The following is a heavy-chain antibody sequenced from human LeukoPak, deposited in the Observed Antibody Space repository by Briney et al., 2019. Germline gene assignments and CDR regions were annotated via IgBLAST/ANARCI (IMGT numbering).Heavy chain of an antibody. D-gene: IGHD3-22*01. V-gene: IGHV4-59*01. CDR2: IYYSGST. CDR1: GGSISSYY. J-gene: IGHJ1*01. Sequence: PSETLSLTCTVSGGSISSYYWSWIRQPPGKGLEWIGYIYYSGSTNYNPSLKSRVTISVDTSKNQFSLKLSSVTAADTAVYYCARAGYYDSREHWGQGTLVTVSS. CDR3: ARAGYYDSREH.